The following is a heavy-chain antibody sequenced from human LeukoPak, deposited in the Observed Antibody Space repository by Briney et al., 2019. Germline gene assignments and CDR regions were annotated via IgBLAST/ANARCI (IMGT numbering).Heavy chain of an antibody. CDR3: AGRFGYFDY. V-gene: IGHV3-64D*06. Sequence: GGSLRLSCSASEFTFSNYAMHWVRQAAGRGLEYVSAISNNGGSTYYADSVKGRFTISRDNSKNTLYLQMSSLRAEDTAVYYCAGRFGYFDYWGQGTLVTVSS. J-gene: IGHJ4*02. CDR2: ISNNGGST. D-gene: IGHD3-16*01. CDR1: EFTFSNYA.